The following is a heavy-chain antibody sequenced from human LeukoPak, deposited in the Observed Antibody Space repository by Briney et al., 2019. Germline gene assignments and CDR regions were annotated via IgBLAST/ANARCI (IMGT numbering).Heavy chain of an antibody. Sequence: PSETLSLTCTVSGGSISSYYWSWIRQPTGKGLEWIGRVYPSGDTNYNPSLRSRATISVDTSKEQFSLKLRSATAADTAIYYCARGREGWFDPWGQGTLVTVSS. CDR2: VYPSGDT. V-gene: IGHV4-4*07. J-gene: IGHJ5*02. CDR1: GGSISSYY. CDR3: ARGREGWFDP.